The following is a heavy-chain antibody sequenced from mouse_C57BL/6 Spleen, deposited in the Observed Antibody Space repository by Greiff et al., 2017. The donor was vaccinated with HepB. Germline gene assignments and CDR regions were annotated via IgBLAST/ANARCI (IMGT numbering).Heavy chain of an antibody. CDR2: INPNNGGT. D-gene: IGHD4-1*01. CDR1: GYTFTDYN. Sequence: EVQLQQSGPELVKPGASVKIPCKASGYTFTDYNMDWVKQSHGKSLEWIGDINPNNGGTIYNQKFKGKATLTGDKSSSTAYMELSSLTYEDTAVYYCARWGNGDVGAMDYWGQGTSVTVSS. CDR3: ARWGNGDVGAMDY. V-gene: IGHV1-18*01. J-gene: IGHJ4*01.